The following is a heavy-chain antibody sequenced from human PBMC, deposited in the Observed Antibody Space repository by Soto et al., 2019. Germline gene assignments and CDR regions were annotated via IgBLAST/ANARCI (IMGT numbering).Heavy chain of an antibody. CDR3: ARQERGGVVYPYDY. V-gene: IGHV4-4*07. J-gene: IGHJ4*02. CDR2: IYTSGST. CDR1: GGSISSYY. D-gene: IGHD2-8*02. Sequence: SETLSLTCTVSGGSISSYYWSWIRQPAGKGLEWIGRIYTSGSTNYNPSLKSRVTMSVDTSKNQFSLKLSSVTAADTAVYYCARQERGGVVYPYDYWGQGTLVTVSS.